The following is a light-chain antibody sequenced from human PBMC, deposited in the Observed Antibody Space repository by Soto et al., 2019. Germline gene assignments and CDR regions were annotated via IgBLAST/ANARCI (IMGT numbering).Light chain of an antibody. J-gene: IGKJ4*01. Sequence: EIVMTQYPATLSVSPGERAPLSCRASQSVSSNLAWYQQKPGQAPRLLIYGTYIRATGIPARFSGSGSGTEFTLTISSLQSEDVAVYYCQQYNNWPPLTGGGGTKVEIK. CDR1: QSVSSN. V-gene: IGKV3D-15*01. CDR3: QQYNNWPPLT. CDR2: GTY.